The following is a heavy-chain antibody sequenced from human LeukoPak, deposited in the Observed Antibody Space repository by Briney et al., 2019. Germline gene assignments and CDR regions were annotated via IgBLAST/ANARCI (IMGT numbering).Heavy chain of an antibody. Sequence: SETLSLTCTVSGGSISRNYWSWIRQPPGKGLGWIGYLYYSGSTNTNYNPSPTSRANISVDTSKNQFSLKLSSVTAADTAVYYCARGTMAIQLPAAQRFDPWGQGTLVTVSS. V-gene: IGHV4-59*12. CDR1: GGSISRNY. J-gene: IGHJ5*02. D-gene: IGHD5-18*01. CDR2: LYYSGSTNT. CDR3: ARGTMAIQLPAAQRFDP.